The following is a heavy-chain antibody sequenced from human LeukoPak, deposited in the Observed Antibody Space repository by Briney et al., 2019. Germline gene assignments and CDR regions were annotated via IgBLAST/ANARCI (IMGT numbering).Heavy chain of an antibody. CDR1: GGTFSSYA. J-gene: IGHJ6*03. CDR3: GLSYCSGGSCYSFQSFRYYYYYMDV. Sequence: GASVKVSCKASGGTFSSYAISWVRQAPGQGLEWMGGIIPIFGTANYAQKFQGRVTITTDESTSTAYMELSSLRSEDTAVYYCGLSYCSGGSCYSFQSFRYYYYYMDVWGKGTTVTVSS. D-gene: IGHD2-15*01. V-gene: IGHV1-69*05. CDR2: IIPIFGTA.